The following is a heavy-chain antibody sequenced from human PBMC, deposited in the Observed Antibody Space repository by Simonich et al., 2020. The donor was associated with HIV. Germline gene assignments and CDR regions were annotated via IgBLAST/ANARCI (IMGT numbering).Heavy chain of an antibody. CDR2: ISRRSSNI. Sequence: EVQLVESGGGLVKPGGSLRLSCAASGFTFSSYSMNWVRQAPGKGLGWISSISRRSSNIYYADSVKGRFTISRDNAKNSLYLQMNSLRAEDTAVYYCARDPGASWWANYYYYMDVWGKGTTVTVSS. J-gene: IGHJ6*03. CDR3: ARDPGASWWANYYYYMDV. D-gene: IGHD2-15*01. CDR1: GFTFSSYS. V-gene: IGHV3-21*01.